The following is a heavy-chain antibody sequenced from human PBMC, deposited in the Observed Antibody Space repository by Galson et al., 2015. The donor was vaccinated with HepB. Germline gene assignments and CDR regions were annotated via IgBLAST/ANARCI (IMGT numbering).Heavy chain of an antibody. CDR1: GFTFSSYW. CDR3: ARDPGVGYCSSTSCYAEGWFDP. V-gene: IGHV3-7*03. CDR2: IKQDGSEK. J-gene: IGHJ5*02. D-gene: IGHD2-2*01. Sequence: SLRLSCAASGFTFSSYWMSWVRQAPGKGLEWVANIKQDGSEKYYVDSVKGRFTTSRDNAKNSLYLQMNSLRAEDTAVYYCARDPGVGYCSSTSCYAEGWFDPWGQGTLVTVSS.